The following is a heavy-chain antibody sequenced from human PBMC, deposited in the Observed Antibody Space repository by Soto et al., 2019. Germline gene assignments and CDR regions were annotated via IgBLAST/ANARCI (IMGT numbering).Heavy chain of an antibody. D-gene: IGHD5-12*01. CDR1: GFTFSNYA. V-gene: IGHV3-30-3*01. J-gene: IGHJ4*02. CDR2: ISDAGSNE. CDR3: ARDSGGWPDGNFDY. Sequence: QVQLVESGGGVVQPGRSLRLSCAASGFTFSNYAMHWVRQAPGKGLEWGAVISDAGSNEDYADSVKGRFTISRDNSKNTLYLQMNNLRGEDTAVYYCARDSGGWPDGNFDYWGQGTLVTVSS.